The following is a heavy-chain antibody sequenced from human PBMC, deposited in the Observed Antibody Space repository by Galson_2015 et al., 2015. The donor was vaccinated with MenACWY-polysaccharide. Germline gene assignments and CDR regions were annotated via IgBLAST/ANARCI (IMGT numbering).Heavy chain of an antibody. CDR3: AKITGGRYFVSGAFDI. J-gene: IGHJ3*02. CDR2: ISGSGGST. CDR1: GFTFSSYD. Sequence: SLRLSCAASGFTFSSYDMTWVRQAPGKGLEWVSAISGSGGSTYDADSVKGRFTISRDNSKNTLYLQMNSLRAEDTAVYYCAKITGGRYFVSGAFDIWGQGTVVTVSS. D-gene: IGHD1-26*01. V-gene: IGHV3-23*01.